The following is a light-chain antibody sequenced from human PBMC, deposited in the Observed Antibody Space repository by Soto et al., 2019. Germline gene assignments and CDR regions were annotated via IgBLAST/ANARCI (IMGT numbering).Light chain of an antibody. CDR2: DVS. CDR3: CSYAGTYTVV. CDR1: GSDVGGYDF. V-gene: IGLV2-11*01. J-gene: IGLJ2*01. Sequence: QSALTQPRSVSGSPGQSVTISCTGTGSDVGGYDFVSWYQQHPGKAPELMIYDVSKRPSGVPDRFSGSKSGNTVSLTISGLQADDEADYYCCSYAGTYTVVFGGGTKLTVL.